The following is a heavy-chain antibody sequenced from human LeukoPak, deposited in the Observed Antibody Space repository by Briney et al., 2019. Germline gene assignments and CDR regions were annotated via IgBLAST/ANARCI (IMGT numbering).Heavy chain of an antibody. J-gene: IGHJ4*02. CDR2: INSDGSSA. Sequence: GASLRLSCAASGFTFSSYWMQWVRQAPGKGLVWVSRINSDGSSASYADSVKGRFTISRDNAKNTLYLQMNSLRAEDTAVYYCARHLTYGGWNSWGQGTLVTVSS. V-gene: IGHV3-74*01. CDR3: ARHLTYGGWNS. CDR1: GFTFSSYW. D-gene: IGHD4-23*01.